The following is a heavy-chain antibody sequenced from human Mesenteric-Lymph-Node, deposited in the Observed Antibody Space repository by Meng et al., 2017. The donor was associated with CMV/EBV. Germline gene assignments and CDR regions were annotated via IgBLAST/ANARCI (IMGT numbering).Heavy chain of an antibody. Sequence: ASVKVSCKASGYTFNTYGLSWVRKAPGQGPEWMGWINPYNDNTNYAQKLQGRVTMTTDTSTRTAYMELRSLRSDDTAVYYCARGTSPYYEFWSGTFYYGMDVWGQGTTVTVSS. CDR1: GYTFNTYG. CDR2: INPYNDNT. V-gene: IGHV1-18*01. CDR3: ARGTSPYYEFWSGTFYYGMDV. D-gene: IGHD3-3*01. J-gene: IGHJ6*02.